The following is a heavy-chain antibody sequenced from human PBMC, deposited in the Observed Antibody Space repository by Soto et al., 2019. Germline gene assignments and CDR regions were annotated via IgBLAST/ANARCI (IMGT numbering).Heavy chain of an antibody. Sequence: ETLSLTCTVSGGSVSSGSYYWSWIRQPPGKGLEWIGYIYYSGSTNYNPSLKSRVTISVDTSKNQFSLKLSSVTAADTAVYYCASSVTYYYDSSGYPPAAIDYWGQGTLVTVSS. CDR3: ASSVTYYYDSSGYPPAAIDY. V-gene: IGHV4-61*01. D-gene: IGHD3-22*01. CDR1: GGSVSSGSYY. J-gene: IGHJ4*02. CDR2: IYYSGST.